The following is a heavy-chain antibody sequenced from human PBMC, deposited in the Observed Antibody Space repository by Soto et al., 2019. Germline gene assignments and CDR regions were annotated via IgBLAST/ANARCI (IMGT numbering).Heavy chain of an antibody. D-gene: IGHD2-21*01. J-gene: IGHJ3*02. Sequence: QVQLQESGPGLVKPSETLSLTCTVSGGSISSYYWSWIRQPPGKGLEWIGYIYYSGSTNYNPSLKSRVNISVDTSKNQFSLKLSSVTAADTAVYYCARRTPAYNAFDIWGQGTMVTVSS. CDR3: ARRTPAYNAFDI. CDR2: IYYSGST. V-gene: IGHV4-59*08. CDR1: GGSISSYY.